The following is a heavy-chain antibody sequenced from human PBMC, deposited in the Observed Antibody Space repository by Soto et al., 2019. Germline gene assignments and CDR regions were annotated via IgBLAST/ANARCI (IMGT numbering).Heavy chain of an antibody. Sequence: ASVKVCCKASGYTFTSYYMHWVRQAPGQGLEWMGIINPSGGSTSYAQKFQGRVTMTRDTSTSTVYMELSSLRSEDTAVYYCARAIVEMATTYYFDYWGQGTLVTVSS. D-gene: IGHD1-1*01. J-gene: IGHJ4*02. CDR1: GYTFTSYY. CDR3: ARAIVEMATTYYFDY. V-gene: IGHV1-46*03. CDR2: INPSGGST.